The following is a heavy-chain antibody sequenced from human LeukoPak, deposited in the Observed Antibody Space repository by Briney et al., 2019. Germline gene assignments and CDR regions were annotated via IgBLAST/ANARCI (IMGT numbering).Heavy chain of an antibody. V-gene: IGHV1-2*03. CDR1: GYTFTGYY. J-gene: IGHJ4*02. CDR3: ARSPLPAAIGQFDY. Sequence: GASVKVSCKASGYTFTGYYMHWVHQAPGQGLEWMGWINPNSGGTNYAQKFQGRVTMTRDTSISTAYMELSRLRSDDTAVYYCARSPLPAAIGQFDYWGQGTLVTVSS. D-gene: IGHD2-2*02. CDR2: INPNSGGT.